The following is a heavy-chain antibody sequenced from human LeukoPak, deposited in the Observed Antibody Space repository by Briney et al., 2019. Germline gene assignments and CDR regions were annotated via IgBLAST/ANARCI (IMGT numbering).Heavy chain of an antibody. CDR3: ARVAYYYDSAGLYLNYFYGMDV. J-gene: IGHJ6*02. D-gene: IGHD3-22*01. CDR1: GYTFSSYD. V-gene: IGHV1-8*02. CDR2: MNPSSGNT. Sequence: ASVKVSCKASGYTFSSYDINWVRQATGQGLEWLGWMNPSSGNTGYAQKFQGRVTMTRDTSISTAYMELSSLRSEDTAVYYCARVAYYYDSAGLYLNYFYGMDVWGQGTTVTVSS.